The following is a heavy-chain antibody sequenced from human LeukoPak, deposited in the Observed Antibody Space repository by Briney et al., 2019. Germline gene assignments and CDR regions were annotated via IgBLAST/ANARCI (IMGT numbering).Heavy chain of an antibody. Sequence: GGSLRLSCAASGFTVSSNYMSWVRQAPGKGLEWVSVIYSGGSTYYADSVKGRFTISRDNSKNTLYLQMNSLRAGDTAVYYCARDSFYYDSSGYYDIWGQGTMVTVSS. D-gene: IGHD3-22*01. CDR1: GFTVSSNY. CDR3: ARDSFYYDSSGYYDI. J-gene: IGHJ3*02. CDR2: IYSGGST. V-gene: IGHV3-53*01.